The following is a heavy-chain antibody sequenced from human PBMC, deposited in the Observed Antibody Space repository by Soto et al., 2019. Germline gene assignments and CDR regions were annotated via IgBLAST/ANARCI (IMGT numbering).Heavy chain of an antibody. Sequence: PSETLSLTCTVSCGSISSSSYYWGWIRQPPGKGQEWIGSIYYSGYTYYNPSLKSRVTISVDTSKNQFSLKLSSMTAADTAVYYCARHNGPLYVGYYYDMDVWGQGTTVTVS. CDR3: ARHNGPLYVGYYYDMDV. J-gene: IGHJ6*02. CDR2: IYYSGYT. CDR1: CGSISSSSYY. V-gene: IGHV4-39*01. D-gene: IGHD3-16*01.